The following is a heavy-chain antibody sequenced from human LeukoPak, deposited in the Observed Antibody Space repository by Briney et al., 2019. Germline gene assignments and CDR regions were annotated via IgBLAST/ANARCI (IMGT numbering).Heavy chain of an antibody. D-gene: IGHD2-15*01. V-gene: IGHV3-7*01. J-gene: IGHJ4*02. CDR2: IKQDGSEK. CDR1: GFTFSSNW. Sequence: GGSLRLSCAASGFTFSSNWMTWVRQAPGKGLEWVANIKQDGSEKQYVDSVKGRFTISRDNAKNSLYLQMNSLRAEDTAVYYCASLAVDWGQGTLVTVSS. CDR3: ASLAVD.